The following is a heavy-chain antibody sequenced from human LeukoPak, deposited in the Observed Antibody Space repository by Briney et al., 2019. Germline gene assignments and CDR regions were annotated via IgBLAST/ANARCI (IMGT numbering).Heavy chain of an antibody. V-gene: IGHV1-2*06. J-gene: IGHJ4*02. CDR3: YGPITMVRGPSGY. CDR2: INPNSGGT. D-gene: IGHD3-10*01. CDR1: GYTFTGYY. Sequence: GASVKVSCKASGYTFTGYYMHWVRQAPGQGLEWMGRINPNSGGTNYAQKFQGRVTMTRDTSISTAYMELSRLRSDNTAVYYCYGPITMVRGPSGYWGQGTLVTVSS.